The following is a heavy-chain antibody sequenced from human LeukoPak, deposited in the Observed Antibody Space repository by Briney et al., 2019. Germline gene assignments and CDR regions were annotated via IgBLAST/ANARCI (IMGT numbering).Heavy chain of an antibody. Sequence: SETLSLTCTVSGDSISSYYWSWLRQPPGRGLEWIGYIYYSGSTNYNPPLKSRVSISVDRSKNQFSLKLSSVTAADTAVYYCAREGCSGGSCPSRFDPWGQGTLVTVSS. D-gene: IGHD2-15*01. CDR2: IYYSGST. CDR1: GDSISSYY. J-gene: IGHJ5*02. V-gene: IGHV4-59*01. CDR3: AREGCSGGSCPSRFDP.